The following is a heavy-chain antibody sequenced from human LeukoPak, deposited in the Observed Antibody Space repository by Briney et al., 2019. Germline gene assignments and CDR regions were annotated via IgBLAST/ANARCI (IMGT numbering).Heavy chain of an antibody. J-gene: IGHJ4*02. V-gene: IGHV3-15*01. CDR3: TTDILFTGGIAIDY. D-gene: IGHD7-27*01. CDR2: IKNKTDGGTT. Sequence: GGSLRLSCTASGFTFSNAWMSWVRQAPGKGLEWVGRIKNKTDGGTTDYAAPVKGRFTISRDDSKNTLYLQMNSLKTEDTAVYYCTTDILFTGGIAIDYWGQGTLVTVSS. CDR1: GFTFSNAW.